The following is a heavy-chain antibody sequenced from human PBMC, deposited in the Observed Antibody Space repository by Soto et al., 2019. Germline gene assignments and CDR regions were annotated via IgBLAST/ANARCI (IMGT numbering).Heavy chain of an antibody. CDR3: ARGKVRAPQRGSGMDV. CDR2: INPSGGST. CDR1: GYTFTSYY. J-gene: IGHJ6*02. D-gene: IGHD3-10*01. Sequence: QVQLVQSGAEVKKPGASVKVSCKASGYTFTSYYMHWVRQAPGQGLEWMGIINPSGGSTSYAQKFQGRVAMGMDLSTSAAYQELGGLGSVDTAVQYCARGKVRAPQRGSGMDVCGQGTTVTVSS. V-gene: IGHV1-46*01.